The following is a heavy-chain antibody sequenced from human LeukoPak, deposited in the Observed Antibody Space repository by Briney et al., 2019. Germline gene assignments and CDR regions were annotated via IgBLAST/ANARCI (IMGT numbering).Heavy chain of an antibody. V-gene: IGHV4-4*07. J-gene: IGHJ5*02. CDR2: IYNSATT. Sequence: PSETLSLTRTVSGASIGNNYWSWIREPAGKGLECIGRIYNSATTNYNPSFKGRVTMSLDTSKNQFSLRLTPVTAADTAVYYCARYRFGWFDPWGQGMWVTVSS. D-gene: IGHD3-10*01. CDR3: ARYRFGWFDP. CDR1: GASIGNNY.